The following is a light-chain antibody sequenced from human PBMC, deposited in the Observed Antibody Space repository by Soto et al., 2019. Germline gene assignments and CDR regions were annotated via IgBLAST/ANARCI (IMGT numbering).Light chain of an antibody. J-gene: IGLJ2*01. Sequence: QSVLTQTASVSASPGQSITISCTGNSSDIGTYNLVSWYQQHPGEAPKLMIYEVFKRPSGVSDRFSASKSGNTASMKISGLQTEDEAVYYCFSYAGSNTFVFGGGTKLTVL. CDR3: FSYAGSNTFV. V-gene: IGLV2-23*02. CDR1: SSDIGTYNL. CDR2: EVF.